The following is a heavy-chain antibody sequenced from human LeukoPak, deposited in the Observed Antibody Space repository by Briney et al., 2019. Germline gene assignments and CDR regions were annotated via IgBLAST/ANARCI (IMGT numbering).Heavy chain of an antibody. Sequence: SETLSLTCTVSGGSISSGNYYWSWIRQPAGKGLEWIGRIYISGSTNYNPSLKSRVTISVDTSKNQFSLKLISVTAADTAVYYCARVKGVVTAILDYWGQGTLVTVSS. D-gene: IGHD2-21*02. CDR1: GGSISSGNYY. CDR2: IYISGST. V-gene: IGHV4-61*02. J-gene: IGHJ4*02. CDR3: ARVKGVVTAILDY.